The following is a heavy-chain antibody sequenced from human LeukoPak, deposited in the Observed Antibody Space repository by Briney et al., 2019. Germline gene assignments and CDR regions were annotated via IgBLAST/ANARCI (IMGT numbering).Heavy chain of an antibody. D-gene: IGHD1-14*01. V-gene: IGHV3-9*01. J-gene: IGHJ6*02. Sequence: GGSLRLSCAASGFTFDDYAMHGVRQAPGKGLEGVSGISWNSGSIGYADSVKGRFTISRDNAKNSLYLQMNSLRAEDTALYYCAKDLPESDYYGMDVWGQGTTVTVSS. CDR3: AKDLPESDYYGMDV. CDR1: GFTFDDYA. CDR2: ISWNSGSI.